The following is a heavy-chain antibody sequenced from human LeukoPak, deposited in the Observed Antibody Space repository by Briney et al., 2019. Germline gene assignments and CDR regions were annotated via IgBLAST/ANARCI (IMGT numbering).Heavy chain of an antibody. CDR1: GGSISSGSYY. Sequence: SETLSLTCTVSGGSISSGSYYWSWIRQPAGKGLEWIGRIYTSGSTNYNPSLKSRVTISVDTSKNQFSLKLSSVTAADTAVYYCASGGLYSSSWYQDYYYMDVWGKGTTVTVSS. D-gene: IGHD6-13*01. CDR3: ASGGLYSSSWYQDYYYMDV. V-gene: IGHV4-61*02. CDR2: IYTSGST. J-gene: IGHJ6*03.